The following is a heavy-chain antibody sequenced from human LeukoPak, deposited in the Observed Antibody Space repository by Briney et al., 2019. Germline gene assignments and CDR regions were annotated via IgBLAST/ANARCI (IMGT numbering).Heavy chain of an antibody. J-gene: IGHJ6*02. V-gene: IGHV3-30-3*01. Sequence: GRSLRLSCAASGFTFSSYAMHWVRQAPGKGLEWVAVISYDGSNKYYADSVKGRFTIPRDNSKNTLYLQMNSLRAEDTAVYYCAKELQWLVSYGMDVWGQGTTVTVSS. D-gene: IGHD6-19*01. CDR1: GFTFSSYA. CDR3: AKELQWLVSYGMDV. CDR2: ISYDGSNK.